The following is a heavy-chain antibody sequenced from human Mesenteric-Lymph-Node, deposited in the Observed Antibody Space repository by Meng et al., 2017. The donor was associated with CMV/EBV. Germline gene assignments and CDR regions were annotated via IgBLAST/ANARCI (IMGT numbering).Heavy chain of an antibody. CDR1: GGPFSGYY. CDR3: ARHQRWLKSEGGFNY. V-gene: IGHV4-34*01. J-gene: IGHJ4*02. CDR2: INHSEST. Sequence: QAPLLQWAAVFLKPSEPRPLPCPVSGGPFSGYYWSWLRQPPGKGLEWIGEINHSESTNYNPSLKSRVTISVDTSKSQFSLKLSSVTAADTAVYYCARHQRWLKSEGGFNYWGQGTLVTVSS. D-gene: IGHD4-23*01.